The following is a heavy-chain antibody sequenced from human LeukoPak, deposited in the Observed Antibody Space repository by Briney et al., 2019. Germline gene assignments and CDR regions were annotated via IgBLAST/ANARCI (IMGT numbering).Heavy chain of an antibody. V-gene: IGHV4-34*01. J-gene: IGHJ6*02. CDR1: GGSFSGYY. CDR3: ARGVPASVDTAMAGGYYGMDV. CDR2: INHSGST. Sequence: ASETLSLTCAVYGGSFSGYYWSWIRQPPGKGLEWIGEINHSGSTNYNPSLKSRVTISVDTSKNQFSLKLSSVTAADTAVYYCARGVPASVDTAMAGGYYGMDVWGQGTTVTVSS. D-gene: IGHD5-18*01.